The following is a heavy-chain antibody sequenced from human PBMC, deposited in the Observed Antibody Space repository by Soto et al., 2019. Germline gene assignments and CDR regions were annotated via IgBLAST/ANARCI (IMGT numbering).Heavy chain of an antibody. J-gene: IGHJ6*02. CDR1: GFTFSSYA. CDR2: ISYDGSNK. D-gene: IGHD7-27*01. V-gene: IGHV3-30-3*01. Sequence: PGGSLRLSCAASGFTFSSYAMHWVRQAPGKGLEWVAVISYDGSNKYYIDSVEGRFTISRDNSKKMLYLQMNSLRHEDMAVYYCAKETVEATYSFYGMDVWGPGTTVTVSS. CDR3: AKETVEATYSFYGMDV.